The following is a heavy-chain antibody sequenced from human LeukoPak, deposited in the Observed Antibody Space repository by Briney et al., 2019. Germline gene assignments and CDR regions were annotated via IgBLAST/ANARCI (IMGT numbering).Heavy chain of an antibody. CDR2: IYPGDSDT. J-gene: IGHJ4*02. CDR1: GYSFTSYW. V-gene: IGHV5-51*01. D-gene: IGHD6-13*01. Sequence: KPGESLKISCKGSGYSFTSYWIGWVRQMPGKGLEWMGIIYPGDSDTRYSPSFQGQVTISADKSISTAYLQWSSLKASDTAMYYCARHGKGFVAAAGIGSLRVDYWGQGTLVTVSS. CDR3: ARHGKGFVAAAGIGSLRVDY.